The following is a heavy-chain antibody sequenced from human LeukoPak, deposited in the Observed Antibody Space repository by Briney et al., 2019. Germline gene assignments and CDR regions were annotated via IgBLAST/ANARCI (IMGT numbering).Heavy chain of an antibody. CDR1: GGSINSYY. D-gene: IGHD5-12*01. J-gene: IGHJ4*02. V-gene: IGHV4-4*07. CDR2: IYSTGST. CDR3: ARAGDSGYDLAFDY. Sequence: SETLSLTCTVSGGSINSYYWSWIRQPAGKGLEWIGRIYSTGSTNYNSSLKSRVTMSVDTFKNQFSLKLSSVTAADSAVYYCARAGDSGYDLAFDYWGQGTLVTVSS.